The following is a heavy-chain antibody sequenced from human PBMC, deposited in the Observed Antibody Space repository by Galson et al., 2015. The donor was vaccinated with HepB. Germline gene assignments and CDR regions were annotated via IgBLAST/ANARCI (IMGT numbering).Heavy chain of an antibody. Sequence: SVKVSCKASGYTFTSYYMHWVRQAPGQGLEWMGIINPSGGSTSYAQKFQGRVTMTRDTSTSTVYMELSSLRSEDTAVYYCARDQSWGVGHRITMIVVVTHSEDGQKGGMDVWGQGTTVTVSS. CDR2: INPSGGST. J-gene: IGHJ6*02. CDR3: ARDQSWGVGHRITMIVVVTHSEDGQKGGMDV. D-gene: IGHD3-22*01. V-gene: IGHV1-46*01. CDR1: GYTFTSYY.